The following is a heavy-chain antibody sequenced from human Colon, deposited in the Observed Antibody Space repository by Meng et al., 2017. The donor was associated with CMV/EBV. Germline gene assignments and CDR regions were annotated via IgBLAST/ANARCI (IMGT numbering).Heavy chain of an antibody. CDR1: GITFTTFA. CDR3: ARGRIGSYSSNDY. D-gene: IGHD1-26*01. CDR2: ISSSSSYI. Sequence: GESLKISCAASGITFTTFAMSWVRQAPGKGLEWVSSISSSSSYIYYADSVKGRFTISRDNAKNSLYLQMNSLRAEDTAVYYCARGRIGSYSSNDYWGRGTLVTVSS. V-gene: IGHV3-21*01. J-gene: IGHJ4*02.